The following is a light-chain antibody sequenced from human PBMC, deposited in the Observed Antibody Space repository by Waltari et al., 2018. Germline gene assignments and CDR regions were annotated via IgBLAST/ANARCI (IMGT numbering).Light chain of an antibody. J-gene: IGKJ1*01. CDR1: QTISTY. CDR3: QQTYRTPGT. CDR2: AAS. V-gene: IGKV1-39*01. Sequence: DIQMTQSPYSLSASVGDRVTITCRASQTISTYLNWYQMKPGKPPKLLIFAASSLQSGVPSRFSGSGSGTDFTLTISSLQPGDFATYYCQQTYRTPGTFGQGTKVEIK.